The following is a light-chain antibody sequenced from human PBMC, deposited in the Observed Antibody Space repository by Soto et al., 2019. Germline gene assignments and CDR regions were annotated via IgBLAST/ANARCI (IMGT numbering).Light chain of an antibody. J-gene: IGKJ5*01. CDR3: QQLKSYPIT. CDR1: QDISNY. CDR2: AAS. V-gene: IGKV1-9*01. Sequence: DIQLTQSPSFLSASVGDRVTITCRASQDISNYLAWYQEKPGKAPKLLIYAASTLQSGVPSRFSGSESGTEFSLTISSLQPEDFATYYCQQLKSYPITFGQGTRLEIK.